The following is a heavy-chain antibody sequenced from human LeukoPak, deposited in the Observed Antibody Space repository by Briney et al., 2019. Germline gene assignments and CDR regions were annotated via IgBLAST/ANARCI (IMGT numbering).Heavy chain of an antibody. CDR3: TSNYCSGGSCYLY. D-gene: IGHD2-15*01. Sequence: GGSLRLSCAASGFTVSSNYMSWVRQASGKGLEWVGRIRSKANNYATAYVASVKGRFTISRDDSKNTAFLQMNSLKTEDTAVYYCTSNYCSGGSCYLYWSQGTLVTVSS. J-gene: IGHJ4*02. CDR1: GFTVSSNY. CDR2: IRSKANNYAT. V-gene: IGHV3-73*01.